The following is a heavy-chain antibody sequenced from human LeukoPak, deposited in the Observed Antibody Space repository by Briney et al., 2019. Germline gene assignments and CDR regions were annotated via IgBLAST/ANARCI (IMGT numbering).Heavy chain of an antibody. CDR2: IYTSGST. Sequence: SETLSLTCTGSGVSISSGSYYWSWIRQPAGKGLERIGRIYTSGSTNYNPSLKSRVTISVDTSKNQFSLKLSSVTAADTAVYYCAREEIGDSSSWLNYYFDYWGQGTLVTVSS. CDR3: AREEIGDSSSWLNYYFDY. D-gene: IGHD6-13*01. V-gene: IGHV4-61*02. J-gene: IGHJ4*02. CDR1: GVSISSGSYY.